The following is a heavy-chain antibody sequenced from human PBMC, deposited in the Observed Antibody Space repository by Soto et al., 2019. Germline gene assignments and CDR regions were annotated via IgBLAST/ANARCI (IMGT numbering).Heavy chain of an antibody. CDR1: GGSISSSSYY. CDR3: ARSPNTYYYYYGMDV. D-gene: IGHD7-27*01. V-gene: IGHV4-39*07. CDR2: IYYSGST. J-gene: IGHJ6*02. Sequence: SETLSLTCTVSGGSISSSSYYWGWIRQPPGKGLEWIGSIYYSGSTYYNPSLKSRVTISVDTSKNQFSLKLSSVTAADTAVYYCARSPNTYYYYYGMDVWGQGTTVTVSS.